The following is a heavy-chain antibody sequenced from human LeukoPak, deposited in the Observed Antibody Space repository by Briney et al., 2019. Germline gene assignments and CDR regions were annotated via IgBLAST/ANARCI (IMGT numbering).Heavy chain of an antibody. CDR1: RFTFSNYE. D-gene: IGHD3-10*01. CDR3: ARVLTPMVHFDY. V-gene: IGHV3-48*03. CDR2: ISRSGTTI. J-gene: IGHJ4*02. Sequence: GGSLRLSCAASRFTFSNYEMNWVRQAPGKGLECVAYISRSGTTILYADSVEGRFTISRDNAKNSLHLQMNSLRAEDTAVYYCARVLTPMVHFDYWGQGTLVTVSS.